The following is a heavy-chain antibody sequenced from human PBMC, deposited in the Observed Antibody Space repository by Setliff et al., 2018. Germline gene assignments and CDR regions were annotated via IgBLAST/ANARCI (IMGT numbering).Heavy chain of an antibody. CDR1: GGSMTSYY. D-gene: IGHD4-17*01. Sequence: SETLSLTCTVSGGSMTSYYWSWIRQSPWKGLEWIGYVHYSGDSNYNPSLKSRVTMSVDTSKNQFSLKLSSVTAADTAVYYCTRGPNLYGDLDSWGLGTLVTVSS. CDR3: TRGPNLYGDLDS. J-gene: IGHJ4*02. V-gene: IGHV4-59*08. CDR2: VHYSGDS.